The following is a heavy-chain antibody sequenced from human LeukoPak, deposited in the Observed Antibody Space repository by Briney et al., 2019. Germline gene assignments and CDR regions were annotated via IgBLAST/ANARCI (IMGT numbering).Heavy chain of an antibody. CDR3: AREIVGATRGFDP. Sequence: RAGGSLRLSCAASGFTVSSNYMSWVRQAPGKGLEWVSVIYNGGSTYYADSVKGRFTISRDNSKNTLYLQMNSLRAEDTAVYYCAREIVGATRGFDPWGQGTLVTVSS. V-gene: IGHV3-53*01. D-gene: IGHD1-26*01. J-gene: IGHJ5*02. CDR2: IYNGGST. CDR1: GFTVSSNY.